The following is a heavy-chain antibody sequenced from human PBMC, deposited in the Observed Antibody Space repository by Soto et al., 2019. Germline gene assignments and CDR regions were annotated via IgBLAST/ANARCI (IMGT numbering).Heavy chain of an antibody. D-gene: IGHD3-10*01. CDR3: ARGNALDV. J-gene: IGHJ3*01. CDR1: RDSVSSDITS. V-gene: IGHV6-1*01. Sequence: SQTLSLTCXISRDSVSSDITSRNCIRQPASRGLEWLGRTYYRSKWFHDYAASVKSRITINPDTSKNQFSLELNSMTTEDTAVYYCARGNALDVWGQGTVVTVSS. CDR2: TYYRSKWFH.